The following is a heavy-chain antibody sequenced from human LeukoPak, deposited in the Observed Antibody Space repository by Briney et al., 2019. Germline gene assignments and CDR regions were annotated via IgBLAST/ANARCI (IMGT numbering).Heavy chain of an antibody. J-gene: IGHJ4*02. CDR2: ISSSGSTI. CDR3: ARPSGYYEYYFDY. D-gene: IGHD3-22*01. CDR1: GFTFSSYE. Sequence: GGSLRLSCAASGFTFSSYEMNWVRQAPGKGLEWVSYISSSGSTIYYADSVKGRFTIFRDNAKNSLYLQMNSLRAEDTAVYYCARPSGYYEYYFDYWGQGTLVTVSS. V-gene: IGHV3-48*03.